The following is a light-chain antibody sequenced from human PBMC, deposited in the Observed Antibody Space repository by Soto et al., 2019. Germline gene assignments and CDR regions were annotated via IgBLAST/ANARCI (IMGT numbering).Light chain of an antibody. Sequence: EIVLTQSPGTLSLSPGERATLSCRASQSVSSSYLAWYQQKPGQAPRLLIYGAYSRATGIPDRFSGSGSGTDFTLTIRRLEPEDFAVYYCQQYDSSPKTFGQGTKVDIK. CDR1: QSVSSSY. CDR2: GAY. CDR3: QQYDSSPKT. J-gene: IGKJ1*01. V-gene: IGKV3-20*01.